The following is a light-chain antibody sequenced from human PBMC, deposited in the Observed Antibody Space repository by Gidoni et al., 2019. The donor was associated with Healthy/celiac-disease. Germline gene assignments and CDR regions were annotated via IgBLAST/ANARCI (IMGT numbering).Light chain of an antibody. J-gene: IGKJ1*01. V-gene: IGKV1-39*01. CDR1: QSIISY. CDR2: AAS. Sequence: DIQMTQSPSSLSASVGDRVTITCRASQSIISYLNWYQQKPGQAPKLLIYAASSLQSGVPSRFSGSGSGTDFTLTISSLQPEDVATYYCQQSYSTLWTFGQGTKVEIK. CDR3: QQSYSTLWT.